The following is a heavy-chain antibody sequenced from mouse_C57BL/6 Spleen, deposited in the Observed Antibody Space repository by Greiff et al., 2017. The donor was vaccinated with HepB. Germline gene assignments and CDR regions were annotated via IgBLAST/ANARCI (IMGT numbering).Heavy chain of an antibody. D-gene: IGHD2-2*01. J-gene: IGHJ4*01. CDR1: GYTFTSYW. CDR2: IDPSDSYT. V-gene: IGHV1-50*01. Sequence: VQLQQPGAELVKPGASVKLSCKASGYTFTSYWMQWVKQRPGQGLEWIGEIDPSDSYTNYNQKFKGKATLTVDTSARPAYMQHSSLTSEDSAVYYCARGGGYDYAMDYWGQGTSVTVSS. CDR3: ARGGGYDYAMDY.